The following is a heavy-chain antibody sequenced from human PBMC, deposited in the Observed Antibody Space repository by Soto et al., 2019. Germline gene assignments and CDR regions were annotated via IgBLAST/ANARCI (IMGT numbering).Heavy chain of an antibody. CDR3: ARDSVPYCGGDCHQMGFGY. J-gene: IGHJ4*02. CDR2: IIPILGIA. V-gene: IGHV1-69*04. CDR1: GGTFSSYT. Sequence: GASVKVSCKASGGTFSSYTISWVRQAPGQGLEWMGRIIPILGIANYAQKFQGRVTITADKSTSTAYMELSSLRSEDTAVYYCARDSVPYCGGDCHQMGFGYWGQGTLVTVSS. D-gene: IGHD2-21*01.